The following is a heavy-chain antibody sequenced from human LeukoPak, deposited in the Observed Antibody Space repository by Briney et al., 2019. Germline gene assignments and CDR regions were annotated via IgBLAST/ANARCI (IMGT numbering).Heavy chain of an antibody. CDR3: TRDLLWFGEFHY. CDR2: IRSKANSYAT. Sequence: GGSLRLSCAASGFTFSGSAMHWVRQASGKGLEWVGRIRSKANSYATAYAASVKGRFTISRDDSKNTAYLQMNSLKTEDTAVYYCTRDLLWFGEFHYWGQGTLVTVSS. V-gene: IGHV3-73*01. CDR1: GFTFSGSA. D-gene: IGHD3-10*01. J-gene: IGHJ4*02.